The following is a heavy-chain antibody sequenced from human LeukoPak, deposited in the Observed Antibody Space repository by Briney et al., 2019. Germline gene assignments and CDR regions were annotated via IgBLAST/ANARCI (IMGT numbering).Heavy chain of an antibody. CDR1: GFTFSDYY. J-gene: IGHJ3*02. CDR3: ARGPRTGSWYSAFDI. D-gene: IGHD6-13*01. V-gene: IGHV3-11*04. CDR2: ISSSGSTI. Sequence: GGSLRLSCAASGFTFSDYYMSWIRQAPGKGLEWVSYISSSGSTIYYADSVKGRFTISRDNAKNSLYLQMNSLRAEDTAVYYCARGPRTGSWYSAFDIWGQGTMVTVSS.